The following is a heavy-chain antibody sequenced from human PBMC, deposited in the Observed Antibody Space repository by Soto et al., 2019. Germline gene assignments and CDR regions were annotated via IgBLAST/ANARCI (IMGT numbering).Heavy chain of an antibody. Sequence: EVQLLESGGGLVQPGGSLRLSCAASGFPFSTYALNWVRQAPGKGLEWVSTITNSGGITYYADSVKGRFTISRDNSQNTLYLQMNSLRAEDTAIYYCAKDRSGTTADAFDIWGQGTMVTVSS. D-gene: IGHD1-1*01. CDR1: GFPFSTYA. V-gene: IGHV3-23*01. J-gene: IGHJ3*02. CDR2: ITNSGGIT. CDR3: AKDRSGTTADAFDI.